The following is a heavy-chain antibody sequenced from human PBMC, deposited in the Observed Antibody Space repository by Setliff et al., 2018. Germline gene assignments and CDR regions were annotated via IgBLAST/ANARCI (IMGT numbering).Heavy chain of an antibody. V-gene: IGHV3-23*01. J-gene: IGHJ4*02. CDR3: AKDGMGPTYTYFFDF. D-gene: IGHD1-26*01. Sequence: LRLSCAASGFRVSNTYMSWVRQAPGRGLEWVSTISGDGDSTYYADSVMGRFTISRDNSKNSLYLQLNSLRVEDTAVYYCAKDGMGPTYTYFFDFLGQGSQVTVSS. CDR2: ISGDGDST. CDR1: GFRVSNTY.